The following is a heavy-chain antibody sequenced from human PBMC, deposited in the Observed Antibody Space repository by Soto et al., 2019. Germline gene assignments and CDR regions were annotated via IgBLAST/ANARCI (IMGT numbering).Heavy chain of an antibody. D-gene: IGHD2-21*02. Sequence: TSETLSLTCTVSGGSISSSSYYWGWISQPPGEGLEWIGTISYSGITYYNPSLKSRVTISVDTSENQFSLKLSSVTAAETAIYYCARHIRGGYCGGVCYSLVWAFDIWGQGTMVT. V-gene: IGHV4-39*01. CDR3: ARHIRGGYCGGVCYSLVWAFDI. J-gene: IGHJ3*02. CDR1: GGSISSSSYY. CDR2: ISYSGIT.